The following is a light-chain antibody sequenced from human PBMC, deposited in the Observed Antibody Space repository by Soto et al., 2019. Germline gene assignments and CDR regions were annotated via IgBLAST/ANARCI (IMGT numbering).Light chain of an antibody. J-gene: IGKJ1*01. CDR3: QHYNTYPWT. Sequence: DIQMTQSPSILSASVGDRVTITCRASQSISSWLAWYQQKPCKAPNLLIHKASHLESGVPSRFSGSGSGTEFTLTISSLQPGDFATYYWQHYNTYPWTFGQGTKVEIK. CDR1: QSISSW. V-gene: IGKV1-5*03. CDR2: KAS.